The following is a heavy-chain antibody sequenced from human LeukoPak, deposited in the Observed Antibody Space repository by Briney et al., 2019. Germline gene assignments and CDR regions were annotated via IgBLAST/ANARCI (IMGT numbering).Heavy chain of an antibody. J-gene: IGHJ3*02. D-gene: IGHD3-9*01. CDR1: GGSISSYY. CDR3: ARASITIFLRDAFDI. CDR2: IYTSGST. Sequence: SETLSLTCTVSGGSISSYYWSWIRQPAGKGLEWIGRIYTSGSTNYNPSLKSRATMSVDTSKNQFSLKLSSVTAADTAVYYCARASITIFLRDAFDIWGQGTMVTVSS. V-gene: IGHV4-4*07.